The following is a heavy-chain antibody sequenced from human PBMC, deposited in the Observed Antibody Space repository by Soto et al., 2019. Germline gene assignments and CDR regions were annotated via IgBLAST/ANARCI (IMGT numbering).Heavy chain of an antibody. CDR2: IWYDGSNK. Sequence: QVQLVESGGGVVQPGRSLRLSCAASGFTFSSYGMHWVRQAPGKGLEWVAVIWYDGSNKYYADSVKGRFTISRDNSNNTLYLQMNILRAGDKAVYYCARESWDVWCKGTTVTVSS. V-gene: IGHV3-33*01. CDR3: ARESWDV. J-gene: IGHJ6*04. CDR1: GFTFSSYG.